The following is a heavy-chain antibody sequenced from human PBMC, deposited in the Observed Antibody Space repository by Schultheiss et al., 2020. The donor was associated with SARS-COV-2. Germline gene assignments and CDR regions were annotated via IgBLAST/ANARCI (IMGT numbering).Heavy chain of an antibody. Sequence: GESLKISCAASGFTFSSYAMSWVRQAPGKGLEWASSISSSSSYIYYADSVKGRFTISRDNAKNSLYLQMNSLRAEDTAVYYCARAPNGAWGQGTLVTVSS. CDR1: GFTFSSYA. V-gene: IGHV3-21*01. J-gene: IGHJ5*02. CDR2: ISSSSSYI. CDR3: ARAPNGA. D-gene: IGHD2-8*01.